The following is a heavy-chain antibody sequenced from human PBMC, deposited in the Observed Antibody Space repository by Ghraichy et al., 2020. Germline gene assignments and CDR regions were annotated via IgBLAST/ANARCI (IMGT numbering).Heavy chain of an antibody. Sequence: GGSLRLSCAASGFTFDDYAMHWVRQAPGKDLEWVSGISWNSGSIGYADSVKGRFTISRDNAKNSLYLQMNSLRAEDTALYYCAKSQDHGSGIFDYWGQGTLVTVSS. D-gene: IGHD3-10*01. CDR3: AKSQDHGSGIFDY. J-gene: IGHJ4*02. CDR2: ISWNSGSI. V-gene: IGHV3-9*01. CDR1: GFTFDDYA.